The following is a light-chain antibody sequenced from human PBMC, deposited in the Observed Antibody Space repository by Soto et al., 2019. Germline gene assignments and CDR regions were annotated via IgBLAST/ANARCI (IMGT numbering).Light chain of an antibody. Sequence: DIQMTQPTSSLSASVGDRVTITCRASESIARHLNWYQQKPGKAPKLLIYAASSLQNGVPSRFRGGGSGTDFTLTISNLQPADFATYYCQQTYSTLSITFGQGTRLEIK. CDR3: QQTYSTLSIT. J-gene: IGKJ5*01. CDR2: AAS. V-gene: IGKV1-39*01. CDR1: ESIARH.